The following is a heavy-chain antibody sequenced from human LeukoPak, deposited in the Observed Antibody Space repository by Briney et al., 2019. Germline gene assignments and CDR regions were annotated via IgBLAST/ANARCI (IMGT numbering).Heavy chain of an antibody. V-gene: IGHV1-69*02. CDR3: AIGYSYAYGTTY. CDR2: IIPILGIT. J-gene: IGHJ4*02. Sequence: SVKVSCKASGHTFTGYYMHWVRQAPGQGLEWMGRIIPILGITNYAQNFQGRVTITADKSTTTAYMELSSLGSEDTAVYYCAIGYSYAYGTTYWGQGTLVTVSS. CDR1: GHTFTGYY. D-gene: IGHD5-18*01.